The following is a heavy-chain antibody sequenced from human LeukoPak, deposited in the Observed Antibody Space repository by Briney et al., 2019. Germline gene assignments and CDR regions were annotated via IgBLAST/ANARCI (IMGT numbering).Heavy chain of an antibody. CDR3: AREEHRLAEAGTSAFDL. D-gene: IGHD6-13*01. CDR2: INRDGGLT. Sequence: GGSLRLSCVASGFTFSENWMHWVRQAPGKGLAWVSHINRDGGLTNYADSVKGRFTISRDNARNTVYLQMSSLRVEDTAIYFCAREEHRLAEAGTSAFDLGGQGTWVTVSP. V-gene: IGHV3-74*01. J-gene: IGHJ3*01. CDR1: GFTFSENW.